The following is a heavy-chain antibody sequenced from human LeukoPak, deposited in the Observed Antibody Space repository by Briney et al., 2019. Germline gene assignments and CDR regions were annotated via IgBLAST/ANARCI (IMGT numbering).Heavy chain of an antibody. D-gene: IGHD6-13*01. V-gene: IGHV1-2*02. Sequence: ASVKVSCKASGYTFTGYYMHWVRQAPGQGLEWMGWINPKSGGTNYAQKFQGRVTMTRDTSISTIYMELSRLISDDTAVYYCARGTRFRAASDTGYWGQGTLVTVSS. CDR1: GYTFTGYY. J-gene: IGHJ4*02. CDR2: INPKSGGT. CDR3: ARGTRFRAASDTGY.